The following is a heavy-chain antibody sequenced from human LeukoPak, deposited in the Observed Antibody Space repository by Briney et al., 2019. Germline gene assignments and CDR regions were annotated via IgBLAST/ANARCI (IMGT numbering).Heavy chain of an antibody. J-gene: IGHJ4*02. V-gene: IGHV1-18*01. Sequence: ASVKVSCKASGYTFTSYGISWVRQAPGQWLEWMGWISAYNGNTNYAQKLQGRVTMTTDTSTSTAYMELRSLRSDDTAVYYCARGDILTGYYTGPDYFDYWGQGTLVTVSS. CDR1: GYTFTSYG. CDR3: ARGDILTGYYTGPDYFDY. D-gene: IGHD3-9*01. CDR2: ISAYNGNT.